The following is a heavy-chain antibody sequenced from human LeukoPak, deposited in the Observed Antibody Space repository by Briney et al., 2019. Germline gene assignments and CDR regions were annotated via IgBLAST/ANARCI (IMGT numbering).Heavy chain of an antibody. J-gene: IGHJ4*02. CDR3: ARDHQDYFDY. Sequence: GGSLRLSCAASGFTFSSYAMSWVRQAPGKGLEWVSNISGSGGSTYYADSVKGRFTISRDNSKNTLYLQMNSLRAEDTAVYYCARDHQDYFDYWGQGTLVTVSS. V-gene: IGHV3-23*01. CDR2: ISGSGGST. CDR1: GFTFSSYA.